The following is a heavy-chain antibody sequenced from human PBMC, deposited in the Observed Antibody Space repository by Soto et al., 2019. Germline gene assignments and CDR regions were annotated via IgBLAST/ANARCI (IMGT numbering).Heavy chain of an antibody. Sequence: SETLSLTCSIFDDSIRSDYFWGWIRQPPGRGLEWIGSIYHTVATYYNPSLQSRVTISVDTSKNQFSLGVTSIAAADTALYYCERFTTVRYFDAWGQGTLVTVSS. V-gene: IGHV4-38-2*01. CDR3: ERFTTVRYFDA. CDR2: IYHTVAT. J-gene: IGHJ4*02. CDR1: DDSIRSDYF. D-gene: IGHD3-9*01.